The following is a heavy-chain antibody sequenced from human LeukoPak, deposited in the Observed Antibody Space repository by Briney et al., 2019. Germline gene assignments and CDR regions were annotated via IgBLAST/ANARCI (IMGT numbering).Heavy chain of an antibody. CDR2: ISSGSTTI. Sequence: GGSLRLSCAASGFTLSSNPMNWVRQAPGKGLEWVSYISSGSTTIYYADSVKGRFTIFRDNAKSSLYLQMNSLRAEDTAVYYCARAQTNWGQGTLVTVSS. CDR1: GFTLSSNP. V-gene: IGHV3-48*01. D-gene: IGHD4-11*01. CDR3: ARAQTN. J-gene: IGHJ4*02.